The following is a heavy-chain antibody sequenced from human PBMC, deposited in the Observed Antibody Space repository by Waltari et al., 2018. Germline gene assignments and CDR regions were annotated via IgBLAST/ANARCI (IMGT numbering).Heavy chain of an antibody. CDR2: IYYSGST. Sequence: QVQLQESGPGLVKPSENLSLTCTVSGGSNSSHYWSWIRQPPGKGLEWIGYIYYSGSTNYNHSLKSRVTISVDTSKNQFSLKLSSVTAADTAVYYCARGPRFNWVPFYYWGQGTLVTVSS. V-gene: IGHV4-59*11. J-gene: IGHJ4*02. CDR1: GGSNSSHY. CDR3: ARGPRFNWVPFYY. D-gene: IGHD7-27*01.